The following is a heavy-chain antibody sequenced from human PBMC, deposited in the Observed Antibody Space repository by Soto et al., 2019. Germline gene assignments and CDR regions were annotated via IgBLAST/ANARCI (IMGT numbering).Heavy chain of an antibody. V-gene: IGHV3-9*01. J-gene: IGHJ6*02. CDR2: ISWNSGRI. Sequence: EMQLVESGGGLVQPGRSLRLSCAASGFTFDDYAMYWVRQAPGKGLEWVSGISWNSGRIGYADSVKGRFTISRDNAKNSLYLQMNSLRPEDTALYSCAKARLWGGDGYNSYYYNAMDVWGQGTTVTVSS. CDR3: AKARLWGGDGYNSYYYNAMDV. CDR1: GFTFDDYA. D-gene: IGHD3-16*01.